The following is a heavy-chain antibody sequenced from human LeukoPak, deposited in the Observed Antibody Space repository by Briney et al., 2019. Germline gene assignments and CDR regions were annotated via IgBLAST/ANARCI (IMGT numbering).Heavy chain of an antibody. V-gene: IGHV3-15*01. J-gene: IGHJ6*03. CDR1: GFTFSNAW. D-gene: IGHD3-3*01. CDR3: TTEGYYDFWSGYFRYNYYMDV. CDR2: IKSKTDGGTT. Sequence: GGSLRLPCAASGFTFSNAWMNWVRQAPGKGLEWVGRIKSKTDGGTTDYAAPVKGRFTISRDDSKSTLYLQMNSLKTEDTAVYYCTTEGYYDFWSGYFRYNYYMDVWGKGTTVTVSS.